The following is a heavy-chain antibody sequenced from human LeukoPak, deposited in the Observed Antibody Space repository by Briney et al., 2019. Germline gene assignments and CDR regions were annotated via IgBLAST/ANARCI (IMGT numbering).Heavy chain of an antibody. CDR1: GGSFSGSY. J-gene: IGHJ4*02. D-gene: IGHD3-9*01. CDR3: ARAPLDILTGYYHRSFDY. Sequence: PSETLSLTCAVSGGSFSGSYWSWIRQPPGKGLEWIGEINHSGSTNYNPSLKSRVTISVDTSKNQFSLKLSSVTAADTAVYYCARAPLDILTGYYHRSFDYWGQGTLVTVSS. CDR2: INHSGST. V-gene: IGHV4-34*01.